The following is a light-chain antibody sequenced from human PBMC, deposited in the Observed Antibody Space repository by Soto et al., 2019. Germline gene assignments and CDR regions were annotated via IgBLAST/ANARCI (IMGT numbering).Light chain of an antibody. J-gene: IGKJ4*01. Sequence: DIQMTQSPSSLSASVGDRVTITCLASQSISNYLAWYQQKPGKVPKLLIYAASTLQSGVPARFSVSGSGTDLTLTISSLQPEDVATYYCQKYNSAPRTFGGGTKVEIK. V-gene: IGKV1-27*01. CDR2: AAS. CDR1: QSISNY. CDR3: QKYNSAPRT.